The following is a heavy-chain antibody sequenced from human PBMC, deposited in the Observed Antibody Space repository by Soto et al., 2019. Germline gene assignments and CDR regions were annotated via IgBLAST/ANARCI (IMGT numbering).Heavy chain of an antibody. J-gene: IGHJ4*02. CDR3: AKERATTTAFDY. Sequence: VQLVESGGGVVQPGRSLRLSCAASGFTFSRDGMSWVRQAPGKGLEWVSLITDNGGSTYYADSVKGRFTISRDNTKNTLFLQMNSLRAEDTAVYYCAKERATTTAFDYWGQGALVTVSS. CDR2: ITDNGGST. D-gene: IGHD4-17*01. CDR1: GFTFSRDG. V-gene: IGHV3-23*04.